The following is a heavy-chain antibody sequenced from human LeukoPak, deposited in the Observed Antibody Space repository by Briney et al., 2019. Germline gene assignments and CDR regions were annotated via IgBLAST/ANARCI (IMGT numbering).Heavy chain of an antibody. CDR2: INPNSGGA. V-gene: IGHV1-2*02. J-gene: IGHJ4*02. Sequence: ASVKVSCKASGYTFTEYYMHWVRQAPGQGLEWMGWINPNSGGANYAENFQGRVTMTRDTSISTAYMELSSLRYDDTALYYCVTLGATNFDYWGQGTLVTVSS. CDR1: GYTFTEYY. CDR3: VTLGATNFDY. D-gene: IGHD1-26*01.